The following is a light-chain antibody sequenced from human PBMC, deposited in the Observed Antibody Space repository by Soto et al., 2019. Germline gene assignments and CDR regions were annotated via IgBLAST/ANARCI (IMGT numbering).Light chain of an antibody. CDR3: LQYHNLWA. Sequence: EIVMTQSPATLSLSPGERATLSCRASQSVSSYLAWYQQRPWQAPRLLIYRASTRATGVPARFSGSGSGTEFTLTISSLQSEDFAVYSCLQYHNLWAFGQGTKVDIK. CDR1: QSVSSY. V-gene: IGKV3-15*01. J-gene: IGKJ1*01. CDR2: RAS.